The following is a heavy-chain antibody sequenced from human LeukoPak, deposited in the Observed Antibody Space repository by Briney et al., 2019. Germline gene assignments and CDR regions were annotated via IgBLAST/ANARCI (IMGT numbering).Heavy chain of an antibody. CDR1: GGSISSSSYY. Sequence: PSETLSLTCTVSGGSISSSSYYWGWIRQPPGKGLEWIGYIYYSGSTNYNPSLKSRVTISVDTSKSQFSLKLSSVTAADTAVYYCARGIVVESNWGQGTLVTVSS. J-gene: IGHJ4*02. CDR3: ARGIVVESN. CDR2: IYYSGST. V-gene: IGHV4-61*05. D-gene: IGHD3-22*01.